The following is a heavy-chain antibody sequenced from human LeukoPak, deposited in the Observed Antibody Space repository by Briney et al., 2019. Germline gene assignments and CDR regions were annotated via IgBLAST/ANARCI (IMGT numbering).Heavy chain of an antibody. D-gene: IGHD3-22*01. CDR3: ARGDYYDSSGYYYLY. V-gene: IGHV4-34*01. CDR2: INHSGST. Sequence: PSETLSLTCAVYGGSFSGYYWSWIRQSPGKGLEWIGEINHSGSTNYNPSLKSRVTISVDTSKNQFSLKLSSVTAADTAVYYCARGDYYDSSGYYYLYWGQGTLVTVSS. CDR1: GGSFSGYY. J-gene: IGHJ4*02.